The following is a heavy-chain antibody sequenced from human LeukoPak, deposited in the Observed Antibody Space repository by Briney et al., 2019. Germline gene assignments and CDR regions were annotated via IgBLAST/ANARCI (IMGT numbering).Heavy chain of an antibody. CDR1: GFTFSTYP. CDR2: ISYDGSFK. V-gene: IGHV3-30*04. J-gene: IGHJ4*02. Sequence: AGGSLRLSCAASGFTFSTYPMHWVRQAPGKGLEWVAVISYDGSFKYYADSVKGRFTISRDNSRNTLYLQMNSLRADDTAVYYCAKEPRGYSYGPPDYWGQGTLVTVSS. CDR3: AKEPRGYSYGPPDY. D-gene: IGHD5-18*01.